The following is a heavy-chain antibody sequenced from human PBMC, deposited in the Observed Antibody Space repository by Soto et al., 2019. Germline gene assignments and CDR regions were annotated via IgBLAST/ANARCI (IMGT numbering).Heavy chain of an antibody. J-gene: IGHJ6*02. V-gene: IGHV3-13*01. CDR1: GFTFSSFD. CDR3: ARWAMSSSWFDYGMDV. Sequence: GGSLRLSCEASGFTFSSFDMHWVRQATGKGLEWVSAIGTAGDTYYPGSVKGRFTISRENAKNSLYLQMNSLRAEDTAVYYCARWAMSSSWFDYGMDVWGQGTTVTVSS. D-gene: IGHD6-13*01. CDR2: IGTAGDT.